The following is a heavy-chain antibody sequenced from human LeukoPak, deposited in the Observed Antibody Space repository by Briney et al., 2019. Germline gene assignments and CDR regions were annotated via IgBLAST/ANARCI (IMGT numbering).Heavy chain of an antibody. J-gene: IGHJ3*02. Sequence: KRGESLKISCKGSGYSFTSYWIGWVRQTPRKGLGWMGIIYPGDSDTRYSPSFQGQVTISADKSISTAYLQWSSLKASDTAMYYCARSWYSSSPDDAFDIWGQGTMVTVSS. D-gene: IGHD6-13*01. CDR1: GYSFTSYW. CDR2: IYPGDSDT. CDR3: ARSWYSSSPDDAFDI. V-gene: IGHV5-51*01.